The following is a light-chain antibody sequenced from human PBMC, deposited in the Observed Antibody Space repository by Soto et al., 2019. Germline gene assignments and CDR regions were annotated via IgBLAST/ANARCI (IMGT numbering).Light chain of an antibody. Sequence: EIVLTQSPGTLSLSPGERATLSCRASKSVSSSYLAWYQQKPGQAPRLLIYGASSRATGIPDRFSGSGSGTDFTLTISRLDPEDFAVYYCHQYGSSRMYTFGQGTKLEIK. J-gene: IGKJ2*01. CDR1: KSVSSSY. CDR3: HQYGSSRMYT. V-gene: IGKV3-20*01. CDR2: GAS.